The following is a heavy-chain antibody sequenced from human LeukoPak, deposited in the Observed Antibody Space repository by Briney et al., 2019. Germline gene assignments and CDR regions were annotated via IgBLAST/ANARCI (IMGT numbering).Heavy chain of an antibody. CDR1: GGSISSSSYY. V-gene: IGHV4-39*07. Sequence: SETLSFTCTVSGGSISSSSYYWGWIRQPPGKGLEWIGSIYYSGSTNYNPSLKSRVTMSVDTSKNQFSLKLSSVTAADTAVYYCAREENYYYYMDVWGKGTTVTVSS. CDR2: IYYSGST. J-gene: IGHJ6*03. CDR3: AREENYYYYMDV.